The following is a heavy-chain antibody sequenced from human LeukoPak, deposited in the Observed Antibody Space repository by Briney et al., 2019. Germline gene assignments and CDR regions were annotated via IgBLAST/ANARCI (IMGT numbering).Heavy chain of an antibody. CDR2: ISSSSSYI. J-gene: IGHJ2*01. V-gene: IGHV3-21*01. D-gene: IGHD4-17*01. CDR3: ARDFSAYGDYGWYFDL. Sequence: MAGGSLRLSCAGSGFTFSSYSMNWVRQAPGKGLEWVSSISSSSSYIYYADSVKGRFTISRDNAKNSLYLQMNSLRAEDTAVYYCARDFSAYGDYGWYFDLWGRGTLVTVSS. CDR1: GFTFSSYS.